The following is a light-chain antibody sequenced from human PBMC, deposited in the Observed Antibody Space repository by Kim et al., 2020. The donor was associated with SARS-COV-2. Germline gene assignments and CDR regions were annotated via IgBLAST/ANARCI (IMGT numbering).Light chain of an antibody. CDR1: QSVSSN. CDR2: GASNGAF. CDR3: QQYNGWPS. Sequence: EIVLTQSPATLSLSPGERATLSGRASQSVSSNLAWYQQKPCQAPRLLIYGASNGAFTRATGVPDRFSGSGSGTEFTLSISSLQSEDFEIYYCQQYNGWPSFGQETKLDI. J-gene: IGKJ2*03. V-gene: IGKV3-15*01.